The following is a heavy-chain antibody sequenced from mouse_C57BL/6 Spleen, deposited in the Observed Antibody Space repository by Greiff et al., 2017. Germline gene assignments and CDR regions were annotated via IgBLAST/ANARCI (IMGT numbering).Heavy chain of an antibody. D-gene: IGHD6-5*01. CDR3: ARWAYDHGGFAY. CDR2: IDPSGSDT. V-gene: IGHV1-59*01. CDR1: GYTFTSYW. J-gene: IGHJ3*01. Sequence: QVQLQQPGAELVRPGTSVKLSCKASGYTFTSYWMHWVKQRPGQGLEWIGVIDPSGSDTNYNQKFKGKATLTVDTSSSTAYMQLSSLTSEDSAVYYCARWAYDHGGFAYWGQGTLVTVSA.